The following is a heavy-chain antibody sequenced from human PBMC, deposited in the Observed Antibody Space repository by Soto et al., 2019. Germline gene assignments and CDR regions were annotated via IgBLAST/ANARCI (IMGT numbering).Heavy chain of an antibody. V-gene: IGHV3-30-3*01. J-gene: IGHJ4*02. CDR2: ISYDGSNK. D-gene: IGHD5-18*01. Sequence: GGSLRLSCAASGFTFSSYAMHWVRQAPGKGLEWVAVISYDGSNKYYADSVKGRFTISRDNSKNTLYLQMNSLRAEDTAVYYCARDMFRQLWTTGGENYFDYWGQGTLVTVSS. CDR3: ARDMFRQLWTTGGENYFDY. CDR1: GFTFSSYA.